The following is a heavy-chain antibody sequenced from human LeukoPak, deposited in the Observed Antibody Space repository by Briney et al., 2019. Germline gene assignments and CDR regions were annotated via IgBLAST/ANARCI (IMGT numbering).Heavy chain of an antibody. CDR2: ISYDGSNK. CDR3: SSGWLFGY. D-gene: IGHD3-10*01. Sequence: GGSLRLSCAASGFTFSSYAMHWVRQAPGKGLEWVAFISYDGSNKYYADSVKGRFTISRDNSKDTLYLQMNSLRAEDTAVYYCSSGWLFGYWGQGTLVTVSS. J-gene: IGHJ4*02. V-gene: IGHV3-30*04. CDR1: GFTFSSYA.